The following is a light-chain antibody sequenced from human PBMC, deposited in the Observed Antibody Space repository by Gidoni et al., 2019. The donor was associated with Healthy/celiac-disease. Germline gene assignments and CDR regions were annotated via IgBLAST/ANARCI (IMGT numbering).Light chain of an antibody. CDR3: SSYTSSSTV. V-gene: IGLV2-14*01. CDR2: EVS. Sequence: QSAPTQPAAVSGSPEQSITIPCTGTRSDVGGYNYVPWYQQHPGKAPKRMIYEVSNRPSGVSNRFSGSKSGNTASLTISGLQAEDEADYYCSSYTSSSTVFGGGTKLTVL. CDR1: RSDVGGYNY. J-gene: IGLJ3*02.